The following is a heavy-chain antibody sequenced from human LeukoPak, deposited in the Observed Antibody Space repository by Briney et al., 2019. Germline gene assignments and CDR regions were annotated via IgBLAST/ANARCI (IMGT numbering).Heavy chain of an antibody. CDR3: ARENCDSTTCYKAIDY. D-gene: IGHD2-2*02. Sequence: GGSLRLSCAASGFTFSIYAMHWVRQAPGKGLEYVSAITSNGGSAYYANSVKGRFTISRDNSKNTLYLQMGSLRAEDMAVYYCARENCDSTTCYKAIDYWGQGTLVTVSS. J-gene: IGHJ4*02. CDR2: ITSNGGSA. CDR1: GFTFSIYA. V-gene: IGHV3-64*01.